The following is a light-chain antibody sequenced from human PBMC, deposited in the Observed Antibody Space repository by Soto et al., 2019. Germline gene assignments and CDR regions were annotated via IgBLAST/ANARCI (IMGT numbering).Light chain of an antibody. J-gene: IGKJ4*02. V-gene: IGKV1-39*01. CDR3: QQSYSTPDT. CDR1: QSISSY. Sequence: DIRMTQSPSSLSASVGDRVTITCRASQSISSYLNWYQQKPGKAPKLLIYAASSLQSGVPSRFSGSGSGTDFTLTTSSLQPEDFATYYCQQSYSTPDTFGGGTKVEIK. CDR2: AAS.